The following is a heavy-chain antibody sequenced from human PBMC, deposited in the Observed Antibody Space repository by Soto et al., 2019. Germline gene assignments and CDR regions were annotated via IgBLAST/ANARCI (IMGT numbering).Heavy chain of an antibody. V-gene: IGHV1-69*12. CDR3: ARGNHRWLQLWYFDL. CDR2: IIPIFGTA. CDR1: GGTFSSYT. J-gene: IGHJ2*01. Sequence: QVQLVQSGAEVKKPRSSVTVSCKGSGGTFSSYTISWVRQAPGQGLEWMGGIIPIFGTANYAQKFQGRVTITADESTSTAYMELSSLRSEDTAVYYCARGNHRWLQLWYFDLWGRGTLVTVSS. D-gene: IGHD5-12*01.